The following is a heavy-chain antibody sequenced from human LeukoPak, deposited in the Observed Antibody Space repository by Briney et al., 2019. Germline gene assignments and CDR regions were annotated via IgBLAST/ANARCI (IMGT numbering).Heavy chain of an antibody. CDR3: ASLSYYDLGTVGDY. CDR2: FYYNKST. J-gene: IGHJ4*02. V-gene: IGHV4-39*07. Sequence: SETLSLTCSVSGASITSSTDYWGWIRQPPGKGLEWIGSFYYNKSTYYNPSLASRVTISIDTAKNQFSLNVSSVTAADTAVYFCASLSYYDLGTVGDYWGQGTLVTVSS. D-gene: IGHD3/OR15-3a*01. CDR1: GASITSSTDY.